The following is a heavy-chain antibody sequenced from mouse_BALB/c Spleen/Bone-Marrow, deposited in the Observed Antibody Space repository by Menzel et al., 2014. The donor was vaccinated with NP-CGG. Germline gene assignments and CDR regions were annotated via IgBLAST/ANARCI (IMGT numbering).Heavy chain of an antibody. CDR1: GYTFTSYW. Sequence: SELVRPGASVKLSCKASGYTFTSYWMHWVKQRPGQGLEWIGNIYPGSGSTNYDEKFKSKATLTVDTSSSTAYMQLSSLTSEDSAVYYCTPRLRYWGQGATLTVSS. CDR2: IYPGSGST. CDR3: TPRLRY. V-gene: IGHV1S22*01. J-gene: IGHJ2*01. D-gene: IGHD1-2*01.